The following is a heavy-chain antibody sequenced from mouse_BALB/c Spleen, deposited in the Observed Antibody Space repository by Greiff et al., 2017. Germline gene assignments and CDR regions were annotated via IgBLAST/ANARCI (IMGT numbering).Heavy chain of an antibody. V-gene: IGHV1-18*01. CDR2: INPSNGGT. J-gene: IGHJ4*01. D-gene: IGHD1-1*02. Sequence: EVQLQQSGPELVKPGASVKMPCKASGYTFTGYKMDWVKQSPGKSLEWIGDINPSNGGTIYNQKFKGKATLTVDKSSSTAYMELRSLTSEDTAVYYCARGYGAYAMDYWGQGTSVTVSS. CDR3: ARGYGAYAMDY. CDR1: GYTFTGYK.